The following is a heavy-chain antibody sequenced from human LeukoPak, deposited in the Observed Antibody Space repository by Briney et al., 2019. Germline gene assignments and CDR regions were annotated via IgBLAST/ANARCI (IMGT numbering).Heavy chain of an antibody. V-gene: IGHV4-39*02. CDR3: ARDLGYCSGGSCYPDQSHYFDY. CDR1: GGSINSRSNY. D-gene: IGHD2-15*01. J-gene: IGHJ4*02. CDR2: IHYSGRT. Sequence: SETLSLTCNVSGGSINSRSNYWGWIRQPPGKGLEYIGSIHYSGRTYDNPSLKSRVTISVDTSKNQFSLKLSSVTAADTAVYYCARDLGYCSGGSCYPDQSHYFDYWGQGTLVTVSS.